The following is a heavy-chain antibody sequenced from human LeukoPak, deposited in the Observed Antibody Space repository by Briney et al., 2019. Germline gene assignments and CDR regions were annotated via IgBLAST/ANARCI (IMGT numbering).Heavy chain of an antibody. J-gene: IGHJ4*02. V-gene: IGHV4-39*07. D-gene: IGHD5-12*01. Sequence: PSETLSLTCTVSGGSISSGSYYWSWIRQPPGKGLEWIGEINHSGSTNYNPSLKSRVTISVDTSKNQFSLKLSSVTAADTAVYYCAREVVATGLDYWGQGTLVTVSS. CDR3: AREVVATGLDY. CDR2: INHSGST. CDR1: GGSISSGSYY.